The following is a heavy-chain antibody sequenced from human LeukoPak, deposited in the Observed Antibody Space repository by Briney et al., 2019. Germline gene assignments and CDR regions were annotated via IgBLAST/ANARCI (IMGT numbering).Heavy chain of an antibody. CDR3: ARDLFDFSSGNYVFFDP. CDR2: INTGNGNT. D-gene: IGHD3-10*01. Sequence: ASVKVSCKTSGYTFTTYSIHWVRQAPGQRLEWMGWINTGNGNTKYSQKFQGRVTIIRDTSASTAYMELSSLRSEDTAVYYCARDLFDFSSGNYVFFDPWGQGTLVTVSS. CDR1: GYTFTTYS. J-gene: IGHJ5*02. V-gene: IGHV1-3*04.